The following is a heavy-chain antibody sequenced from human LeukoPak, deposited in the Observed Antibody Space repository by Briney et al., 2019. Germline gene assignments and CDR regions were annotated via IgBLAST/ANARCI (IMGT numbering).Heavy chain of an antibody. CDR2: MSYDGST. V-gene: IGHV4-38-2*01. J-gene: IGHJ5*01. Sequence: PSETLSLTCGVSGYSLGSGYFWAWIRQPPGKGLEWIGSMSYDGSTQYNPSLQSRVTISGDTSKNKFSLKLSSLTAADTAVYHCARASIAGVGNETPSYSFDSWGQGTLVTVSS. CDR1: GYSLGSGYF. D-gene: IGHD6-6*01. CDR3: ARASIAGVGNETPSYSFDS.